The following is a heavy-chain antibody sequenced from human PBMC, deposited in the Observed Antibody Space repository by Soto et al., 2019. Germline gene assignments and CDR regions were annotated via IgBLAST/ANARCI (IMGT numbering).Heavy chain of an antibody. CDR1: GDSISSRGYY. CDR3: VRARTSVVTQAYFDV. CDR2: IYYSAST. V-gene: IGHV4-39*01. Sequence: SETRSLTGTVTGDSISSRGYYWGWSRQPPGKGPGSIGSIYYSASTYNNPSIRSRVTMSIDTSKDKFSLKLKSVTDADTAPYFCVRARTSVVTQAYFDVWGPGSLVTVSS. D-gene: IGHD2-21*02. J-gene: IGHJ4*02.